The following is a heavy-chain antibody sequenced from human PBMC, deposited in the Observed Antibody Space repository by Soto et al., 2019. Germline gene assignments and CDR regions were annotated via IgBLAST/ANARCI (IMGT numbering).Heavy chain of an antibody. D-gene: IGHD3-3*01. Sequence: QVQLVQSGAEVKKPGSSVKVSCKASGGTFSSYAISWVRQAPGQGLEWMGGIIPVFGTANYAQKFQGRVTITADESTSTAYMELSSLRSEDTAVYYCARGVVISRYYYYYYGMDVWGQGTTVTVSS. J-gene: IGHJ6*02. CDR1: GGTFSSYA. V-gene: IGHV1-69*01. CDR3: ARGVVISRYYYYYYGMDV. CDR2: IIPVFGTA.